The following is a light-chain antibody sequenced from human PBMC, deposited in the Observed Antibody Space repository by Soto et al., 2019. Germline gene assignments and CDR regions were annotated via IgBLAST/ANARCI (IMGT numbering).Light chain of an antibody. CDR3: QHWTDYSWT. V-gene: IGKV1-5*03. J-gene: IGKJ1*01. CDR1: QSLTMR. CDR2: KTS. Sequence: DLHMTQSPSTLSASVGDRVTITCRASQSLTMRLAWYQQKPGKAPNLLIYKTSSLESGVRSRFSGSGSGTEFTLTTSSLQPDDFATYYCQHWTDYSWTFGQGTKVEVK.